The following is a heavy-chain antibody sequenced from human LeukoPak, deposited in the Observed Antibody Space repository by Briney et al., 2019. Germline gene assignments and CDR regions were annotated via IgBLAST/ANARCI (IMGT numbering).Heavy chain of an antibody. CDR2: IYPGDSYT. CDR3: ARPHDYGDSPFDY. CDR1: GYSFTTYW. D-gene: IGHD4-17*01. J-gene: IGHJ4*02. V-gene: IGHV5-51*01. Sequence: GESLNISCKGSGYSFTTYWIGWVRQMPGKGLEWMGIIYPGDSYTRYSPSFQGQVTISADKSISTAYLQWSSLKASDTAIYYCARPHDYGDSPFDYWRQEILVTVSS.